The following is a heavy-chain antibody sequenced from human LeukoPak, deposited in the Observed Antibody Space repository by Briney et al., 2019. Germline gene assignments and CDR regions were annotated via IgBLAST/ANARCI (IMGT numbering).Heavy chain of an antibody. Sequence: SETLSLTCAVYGGSFSGYYWSWIRQPPGKGPEWIGEINHSGSTNYNPSLKSRVTISVDTSKNQFSLKLSSVTAADTAVYYCAREKFRRSDAFDIWGQGTMVTVSS. V-gene: IGHV4-34*01. CDR1: GGSFSGYY. CDR3: AREKFRRSDAFDI. CDR2: INHSGST. J-gene: IGHJ3*02. D-gene: IGHD3-10*01.